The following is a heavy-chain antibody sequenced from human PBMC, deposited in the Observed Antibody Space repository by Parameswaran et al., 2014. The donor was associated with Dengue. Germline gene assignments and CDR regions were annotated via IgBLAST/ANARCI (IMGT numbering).Heavy chain of an antibody. CDR3: ARTGGSCFDY. Sequence: VRQMPGKGLEWVSVIYSGGSTYYADSVKGRFTISRDNSKNTLYLQMNSLRAEDTAVYYCARTGGSCFDYWGQGTLVTVSS. J-gene: IGHJ4*02. V-gene: IGHV3-53*01. CDR2: IYSGGST. D-gene: IGHD2-15*01.